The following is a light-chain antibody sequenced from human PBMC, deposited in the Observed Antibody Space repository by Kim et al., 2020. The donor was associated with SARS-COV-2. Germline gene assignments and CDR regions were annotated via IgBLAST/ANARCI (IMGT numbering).Light chain of an antibody. CDR2: DAS. V-gene: IGKV1-5*01. CDR1: QSISSW. Sequence: DIQMTQSPSTLSASVGDRVTITCRASQSISSWLAWYQQKPGKAPKLLIYDASGLESGVPSRFSGSGSGTEFTLTIRSLQPDDSATYYCQQYNSYPWTFGQGTKVEIK. CDR3: QQYNSYPWT. J-gene: IGKJ1*01.